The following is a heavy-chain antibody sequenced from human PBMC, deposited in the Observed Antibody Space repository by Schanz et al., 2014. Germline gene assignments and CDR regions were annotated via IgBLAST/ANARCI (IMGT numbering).Heavy chain of an antibody. V-gene: IGHV3-23*04. Sequence: EVQLVESGGGFVEPGGSLGLSCVVSGFTVSSDHMSWVRQAPGKGLEWVSALSGSGGSTYYADSVKGRFTISRDNSKNTLYLQMNTLRSEDTAVYYCAKDLLYGAPMPLNHLDYWGQGTLVTVSS. D-gene: IGHD2-2*01. CDR3: AKDLLYGAPMPLNHLDY. CDR1: GFTVSSDH. CDR2: LSGSGGST. J-gene: IGHJ4*02.